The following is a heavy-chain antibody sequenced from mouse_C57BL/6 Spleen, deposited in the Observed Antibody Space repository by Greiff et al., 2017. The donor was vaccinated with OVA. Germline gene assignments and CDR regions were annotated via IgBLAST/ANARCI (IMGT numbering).Heavy chain of an antibody. D-gene: IGHD2-4*01. Sequence: EVHLVESGEGLVKPGGSLKLSCAASGFTFSSYAMSWVRQTPEKRLEWVAYISSGGDYIYYADTVKGRFTISRDNARNTLYLQMSSLKSEDTAMYYCTRVGDYDDGPMDYWGQGTSVTVSS. CDR2: ISSGGDYI. CDR3: TRVGDYDDGPMDY. J-gene: IGHJ4*01. V-gene: IGHV5-9-1*02. CDR1: GFTFSSYA.